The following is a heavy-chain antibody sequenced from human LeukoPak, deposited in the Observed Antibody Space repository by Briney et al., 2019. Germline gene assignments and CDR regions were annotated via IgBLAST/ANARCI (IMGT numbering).Heavy chain of an antibody. Sequence: GGSLRLSCVVSGFMSGSYPMTWVRQDPRKGLEWLSTVSGRGDSTYYAESVKGRFTISRDTSKNTVYLQMNSLRAEDTALYYCAKGYRRGWYVGGNFAYWGQGTPVTVSS. CDR2: VSGRGDST. J-gene: IGHJ4*02. CDR1: GFMSGSYP. V-gene: IGHV3-23*01. D-gene: IGHD6-19*01. CDR3: AKGYRRGWYVGGNFAY.